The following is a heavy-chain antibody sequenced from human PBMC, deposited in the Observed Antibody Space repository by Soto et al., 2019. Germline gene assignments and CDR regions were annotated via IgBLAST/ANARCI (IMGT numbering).Heavy chain of an antibody. CDR3: ATYARPGANWADFDN. CDR1: DVKIGDHC. D-gene: IGHD7-27*01. V-gene: IGHV4-59*11. CDR2: IYYSGIT. Sequence: TVSDVKIGDHCGRRIRQQPGKGLEWIAYIYYSGITNYNPSLKSRVTISLDTSKDQFSLKLSSVTAADTAVYFCATYARPGANWADFDNWGQGTLVTGSS. J-gene: IGHJ4*02.